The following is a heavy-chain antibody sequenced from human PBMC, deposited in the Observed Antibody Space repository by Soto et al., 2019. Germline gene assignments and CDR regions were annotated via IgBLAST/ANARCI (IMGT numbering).Heavy chain of an antibody. D-gene: IGHD2-21*02. J-gene: IGHJ5*02. V-gene: IGHV4-4*02. CDR1: GTSISSTFW. CDR2: IYHTGST. Sequence: QVYLRESGPRMVRPSGTLSLTCAVSGTSISSTFWWTWVRQTPGKGLEWIGEIYHTGSTKYNPSLMGRVTISVDKSNNQFSLDLRSVTGADTAVYYCATQPPRIVVVTTEMATWGQGTLVTVSS. CDR3: ATQPPRIVVVTTEMAT.